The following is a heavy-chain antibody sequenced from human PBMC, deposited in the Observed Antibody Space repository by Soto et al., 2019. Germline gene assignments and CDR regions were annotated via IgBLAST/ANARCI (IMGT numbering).Heavy chain of an antibody. D-gene: IGHD6-13*01. CDR2: IYPGDSDT. CDR1: GYSFTSYW. CDR3: ARTSAAGKYYYGMAV. J-gene: IGHJ6*02. V-gene: IGHV5-51*01. Sequence: PGEARKISWKGSGYSFTSYWIGGVRQMPGKGLEWMGIIYPGDSDTRYSPSFQGQVTISADKSISTAYLQWSSLKASDTAMYYCARTSAAGKYYYGMAVWGQGTTVTVSS.